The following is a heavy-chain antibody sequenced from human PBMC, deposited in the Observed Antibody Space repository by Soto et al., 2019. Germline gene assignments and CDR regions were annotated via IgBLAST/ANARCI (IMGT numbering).Heavy chain of an antibody. V-gene: IGHV3-21*01. J-gene: IGHJ5*02. CDR1: GFTFSSYS. CDR3: AGYDFWSGPNWFDP. CDR2: ISSSSSYI. D-gene: IGHD3-3*01. Sequence: GGSLRLSCAASGFTFSSYSMNWVRQAPGKGLEWVSSISSSSSYIYYADSVKGRFTISRDNAKNSLYLQMNSLRAEDTAVYYCAGYDFWSGPNWFDPWGQGTLVTVS.